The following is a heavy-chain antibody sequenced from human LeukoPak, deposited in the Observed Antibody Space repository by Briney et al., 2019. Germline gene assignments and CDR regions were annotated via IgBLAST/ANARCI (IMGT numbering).Heavy chain of an antibody. J-gene: IGHJ4*02. Sequence: GGSLRLSCAASGFTFSSYGMHWVRQAPGKGLEWVAFIRYDGSNKYYADSVKGRFTISRDNFKNTLYLQMNSLRAEDTAVYYCAKKYDSSGYYPGYFDYWGQGTLVTVSS. CDR3: AKKYDSSGYYPGYFDY. D-gene: IGHD3-22*01. CDR2: IRYDGSNK. V-gene: IGHV3-30*02. CDR1: GFTFSSYG.